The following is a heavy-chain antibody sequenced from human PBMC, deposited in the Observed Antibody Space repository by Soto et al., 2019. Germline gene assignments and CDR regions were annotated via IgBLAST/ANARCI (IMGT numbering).Heavy chain of an antibody. V-gene: IGHV4-59*01. CDR1: GGSIRSYY. CDR3: ARGAADTAMVDS. D-gene: IGHD5-18*01. Sequence: PXETLSLPFTVSGGSIRSYYWTWIRQPPGKGLEWLGYIFYSGSTFYNPSLKSRVTISIHTSKSQFSLQLTSVTAADTAVYYCARGAADTAMVDSWGQGTLVTVSS. CDR2: IFYSGST. J-gene: IGHJ4*02.